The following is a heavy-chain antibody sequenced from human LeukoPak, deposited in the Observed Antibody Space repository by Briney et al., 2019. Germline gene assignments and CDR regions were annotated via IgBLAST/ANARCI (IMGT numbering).Heavy chain of an antibody. CDR1: GVPFSNYY. D-gene: IGHD6-19*01. J-gene: IGHJ4*02. CDR2: INQSGYT. CDR3: TRAVAGHPD. Sequence: SETLSLTCAVSGVPFSNYYWSWVRQSPRQGLEWIGEINQSGYTNYNPSLKSRVTMSIDTSKNQFYLMLTSVTAADTGVYYCTRAVAGHPDWGQGTLVTVSS. V-gene: IGHV4-34*01.